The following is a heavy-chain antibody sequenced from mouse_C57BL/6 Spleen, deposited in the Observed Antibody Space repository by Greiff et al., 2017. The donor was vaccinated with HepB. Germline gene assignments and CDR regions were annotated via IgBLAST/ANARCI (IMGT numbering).Heavy chain of an antibody. J-gene: IGHJ4*01. CDR1: GFTFSDYG. V-gene: IGHV5-17*01. CDR3: ARGRYYAMDY. Sequence: EVKLVESGGGLVKPGGSLKLSCAASGFTFSDYGMQWVRQAPEKGLEWVAYSSSGSSTIYDADTVQGRFNISRDNAKNTLFLQMTSLRSEDTAMYYCARGRYYAMDYWGQGTSVTVSS. CDR2: SSSGSSTI.